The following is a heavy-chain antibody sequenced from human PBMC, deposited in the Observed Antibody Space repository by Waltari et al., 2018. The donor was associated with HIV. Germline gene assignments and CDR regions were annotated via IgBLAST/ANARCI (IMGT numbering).Heavy chain of an antibody. Sequence: QVQLQESGPGLVKPSQTLSLTCTVSGGSISSGSSYWSWIRQPDGKGMEWSGRIYTSVSTNYNPPLKSRVTISVDTSKNQFSLKLISVTAADTAVYYCARQRLDSTVTNEDGSYYYYGMDVWGQGTTVTVSS. CDR1: GGSISSGSSY. CDR3: ARQRLDSTVTNEDGSYYYYGMDV. CDR2: IYTSVST. J-gene: IGHJ6*02. D-gene: IGHD4-17*01. V-gene: IGHV4-61*02.